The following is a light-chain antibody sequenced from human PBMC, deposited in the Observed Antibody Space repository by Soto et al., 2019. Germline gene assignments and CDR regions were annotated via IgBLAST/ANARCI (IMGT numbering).Light chain of an antibody. V-gene: IGLV2-8*01. Sequence: QSVLTQPPSASGSPGQSVTISCTGTSSDVGGYKFVSWYQQHPGKAPKLIIYEVNRRPSGVPDRFSGSKSGNTASLTVSGLLDEDGADYYCSSFGGSNDVLFGGGTKLTVL. CDR2: EVN. J-gene: IGLJ2*01. CDR1: SSDVGGYKF. CDR3: SSFGGSNDVL.